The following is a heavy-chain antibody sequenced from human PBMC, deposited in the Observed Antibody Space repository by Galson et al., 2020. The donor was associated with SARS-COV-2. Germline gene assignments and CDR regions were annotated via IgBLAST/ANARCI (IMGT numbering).Heavy chain of an antibody. CDR2: ISDAALTI. CDR1: GIPSSDSF. CDR3: ANTPKGFGSDWFDS. V-gene: IGHV3-11*01. D-gene: IGHD3-10*01. Sequence: GGSLRLSCVVSGIPSSDSFIAWIRQAPGKGLEWISYISDAALTIYYADSVRGRFTISRDNAKNSVYLQMNSLRAEDTAVYYCANTPKGFGSDWFDSWGPGTLVTVSS. J-gene: IGHJ5*01.